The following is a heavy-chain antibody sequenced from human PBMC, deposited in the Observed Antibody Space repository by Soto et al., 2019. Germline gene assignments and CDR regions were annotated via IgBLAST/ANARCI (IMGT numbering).Heavy chain of an antibody. CDR1: GGSISSGGYY. D-gene: IGHD6-13*01. J-gene: IGHJ4*02. V-gene: IGHV4-39*01. Sequence: PSEPLSLTCTVSGGSISSGGYYWSWIRQHPGKGLEWIGYIYYSGSTYYKPSLNSRVTISVDTSKNQFYLKLIAVTAAATAVYYCARHDSYSNTSPVHFWGQGTLVNVSS. CDR2: IYYSGST. CDR3: ARHDSYSNTSPVHF.